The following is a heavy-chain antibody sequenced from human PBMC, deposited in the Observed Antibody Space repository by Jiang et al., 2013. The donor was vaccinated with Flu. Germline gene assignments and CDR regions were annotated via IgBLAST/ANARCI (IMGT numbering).Heavy chain of an antibody. D-gene: IGHD2-21*02. CDR1: GSTLNELF. V-gene: IGHV1-24*01. Sequence: GAEVKKPGASVKVSCKVSGSTLNELFIHWVRQAPGKGLEWMGGSNPEDGETLYAQKFQGRLTVTEDTSTDTAYMELSSLRSEDTAVYYCATYRPDCGSDCYYPADAFDVWGQGTMLTVSS. J-gene: IGHJ3*01. CDR2: SNPEDGET. CDR3: ATYRPDCGSDCYYPADAFDV.